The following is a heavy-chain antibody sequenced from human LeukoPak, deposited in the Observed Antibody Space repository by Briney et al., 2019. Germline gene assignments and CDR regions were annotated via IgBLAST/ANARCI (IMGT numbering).Heavy chain of an antibody. CDR1: GGSISSYY. V-gene: IGHV4-4*07. Sequence: SETLSLTCTVSGGSISSYYWSWVRQPAGKGLEWIGRIYASGNTNYNPSLKGRVTMTVDTSKNQFSLNLSSVTAADTAVYYCARDSDSSGYDYLDYWGQGTLVTVSS. CDR2: IYASGNT. D-gene: IGHD3-22*01. J-gene: IGHJ4*02. CDR3: ARDSDSSGYDYLDY.